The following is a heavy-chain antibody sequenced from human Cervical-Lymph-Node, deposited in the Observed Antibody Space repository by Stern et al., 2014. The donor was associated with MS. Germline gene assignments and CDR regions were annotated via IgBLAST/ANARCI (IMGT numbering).Heavy chain of an antibody. CDR2: IYYSGST. D-gene: IGHD6-13*01. V-gene: IGHV4-31*03. CDR1: GGSISSGGYY. Sequence: EQLEESGPGLVKPSQTLSLTCTVSGGSISSGGYYWSWIRQHPGKGLEWIGYIYYSGSTYYNPSLKSRVTISVDTSKNQFSLKLSSVTAADTAVYYCARVDSSSWDFDYWGQGTLVTVSS. J-gene: IGHJ4*02. CDR3: ARVDSSSWDFDY.